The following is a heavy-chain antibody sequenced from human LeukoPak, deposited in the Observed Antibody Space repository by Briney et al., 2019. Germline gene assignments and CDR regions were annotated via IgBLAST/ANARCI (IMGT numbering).Heavy chain of an antibody. J-gene: IGHJ4*02. Sequence: QAWGSLRLSCAASGFTFSSYAMSWVRQAPGKGLEWVSAISGSGGSTYYADSVKGRFTISRDNSKNTLYLQMNSLRAEDTAVYYCAKGEDPRYCSGGSCYSWAGGYWGQGTLVTVSS. CDR2: ISGSGGST. CDR1: GFTFSSYA. V-gene: IGHV3-23*01. D-gene: IGHD2-15*01. CDR3: AKGEDPRYCSGGSCYSWAGGY.